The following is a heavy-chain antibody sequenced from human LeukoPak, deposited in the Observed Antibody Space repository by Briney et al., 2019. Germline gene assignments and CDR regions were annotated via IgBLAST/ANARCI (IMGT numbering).Heavy chain of an antibody. CDR1: GPTFTDYY. Sequence: GASVKVSCKASGPTFTDYYMHWVRQAPGQGFEWMGWINPNSGGTNYAQKFRGRVTMTRDTSISTAYMELTSLRSDDTAVYYCTRGLSIATRPAYYFDYWGQGTLVTVSS. D-gene: IGHD6-6*01. CDR2: INPNSGGT. V-gene: IGHV1-2*02. CDR3: TRGLSIATRPAYYFDY. J-gene: IGHJ4*02.